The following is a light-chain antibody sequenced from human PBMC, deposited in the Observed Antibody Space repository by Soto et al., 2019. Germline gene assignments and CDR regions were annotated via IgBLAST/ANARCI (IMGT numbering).Light chain of an antibody. CDR1: QSVSTY. Sequence: IVLTQSPGTLSLSPGERATLSCRASQSVSTYLAWYQQKPGQAHRLLIYGAYSRATGIQDRFSGSGSGPDFTLTIRRLEPEDFAVYYCKQYDSSPRTFGQGTKVDIK. CDR2: GAY. V-gene: IGKV3-20*01. J-gene: IGKJ1*01. CDR3: KQYDSSPRT.